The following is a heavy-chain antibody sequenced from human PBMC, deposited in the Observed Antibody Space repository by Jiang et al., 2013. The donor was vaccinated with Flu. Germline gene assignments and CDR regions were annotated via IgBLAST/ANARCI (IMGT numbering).Heavy chain of an antibody. D-gene: IGHD6-13*01. CDR1: GFSLSTNAVG. V-gene: IGHV2-5*02. Sequence: KPTQTLTLTCTFSGFSLSTNAVGVGWIRQPPGKALEWLALIYWDDDKRYNPSLKSRLTITKDTSKSQVVLTMTNMDPVDTGTYYCARRRGETGAGRVLDPWGQGTLVTVSS. CDR3: ARRRGETGAGRVLDP. CDR2: IYWDDDK. J-gene: IGHJ5*02.